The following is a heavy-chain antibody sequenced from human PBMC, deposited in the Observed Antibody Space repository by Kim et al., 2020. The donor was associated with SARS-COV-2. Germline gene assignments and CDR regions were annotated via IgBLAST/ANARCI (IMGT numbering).Heavy chain of an antibody. CDR3: AREAGGGYSGYDREKEFVY. J-gene: IGHJ4*02. D-gene: IGHD5-12*01. Sequence: GGSLRLSCAASGFTFSDYAMHWVRQAPGKGLEWVAFVVSDGSNKYYADSVQGRFTISRDNSRNTVFLQLNSLEPEDTAVYYCAREAGGGYSGYDREKEFVYWGQGTLVTVSS. CDR2: VVSDGSNK. V-gene: IGHV3-30*01. CDR1: GFTFSDYA.